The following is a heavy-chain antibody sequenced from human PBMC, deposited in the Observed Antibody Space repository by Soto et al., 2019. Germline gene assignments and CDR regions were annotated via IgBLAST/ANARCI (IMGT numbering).Heavy chain of an antibody. CDR2: MFYSGLT. J-gene: IGHJ6*02. CDR1: GYSVTSSDYY. D-gene: IGHD2-15*01. CDR3: APLSVSLSGPYGIHV. Sequence: SETLSLTCSVSGYSVTSSDYYRAWLRQPPGKGLEWIGSMFYSGLTYYNPSLKSRVTLSVDTSKNQFSVRLKSVTAADTAVYYCAPLSVSLSGPYGIHVWGQGTTVTVYS. V-gene: IGHV4-39*01.